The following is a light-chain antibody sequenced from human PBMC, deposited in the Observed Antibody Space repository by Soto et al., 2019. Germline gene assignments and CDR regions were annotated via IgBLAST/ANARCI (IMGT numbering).Light chain of an antibody. CDR2: GAS. V-gene: IGKV3-20*01. CDR1: QSISSSY. J-gene: IGKJ1*01. CDR3: QPYGYSFRA. Sequence: EILLTQSPGTLSLSPGERATLSCRASQSISSSYLSWYQLKPGQAPRLLIYGASSRATGIPDRFSGSGSGTDFPLTISRLEPEDFAVYYCQPYGYSFRAFGQGTKVEL.